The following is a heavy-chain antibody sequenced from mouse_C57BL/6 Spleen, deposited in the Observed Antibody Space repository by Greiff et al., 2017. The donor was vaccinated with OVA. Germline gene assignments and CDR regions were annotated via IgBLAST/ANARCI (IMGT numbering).Heavy chain of an antibody. CDR1: GYTFTSYG. CDR3: ARCYYGSSYEYYFDY. CDR2: IYPRSGNT. D-gene: IGHD1-1*01. J-gene: IGHJ2*01. Sequence: VQLQQSGAELARPGASVKLSCKASGYTFTSYGISWVKQRTGQGLEWIGEIYPRSGNTYYNEKFKGKATLTADKSSSTAYMELRSLTSEDSAVYFCARCYYGSSYEYYFDYWGQGTTRTVSS. V-gene: IGHV1-81*01.